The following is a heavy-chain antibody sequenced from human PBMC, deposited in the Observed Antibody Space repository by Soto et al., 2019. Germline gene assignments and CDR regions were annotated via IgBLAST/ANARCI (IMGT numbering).Heavy chain of an antibody. D-gene: IGHD5-12*01. CDR1: GGSISSGDYS. Sequence: SETLSLTCTVSGGSISSGDYSWTWIRQPPGKGLEWIGYIFYSGSTYYNPSLKSRVTISVDTSKNRFSLKLSSVTAADTAVYYCAGRSGYPSPFDYWGQGTLVTVSS. CDR2: IFYSGST. V-gene: IGHV4-30-4*01. CDR3: AGRSGYPSPFDY. J-gene: IGHJ4*02.